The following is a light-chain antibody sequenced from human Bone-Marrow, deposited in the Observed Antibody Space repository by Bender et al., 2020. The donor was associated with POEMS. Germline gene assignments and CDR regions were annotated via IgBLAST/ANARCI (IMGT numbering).Light chain of an antibody. Sequence: QSALTQPASVSGSPGQSITISCTGTSSDVGGFDFVSWYQQHPGKAPKLIIFDVTNRPSGVSDRFSGSKSGNTASLTISGLLADDEAVYFCSSYTTTSGVVFGGGSKLTVL. CDR3: SSYTTTSGVV. V-gene: IGLV2-14*03. CDR1: SSDVGGFDF. J-gene: IGLJ2*01. CDR2: DVT.